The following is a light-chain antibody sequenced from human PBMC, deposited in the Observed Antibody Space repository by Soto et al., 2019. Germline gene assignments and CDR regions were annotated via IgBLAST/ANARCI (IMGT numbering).Light chain of an antibody. V-gene: IGLV2-14*01. CDR3: SSYTSSSLYV. CDR1: SSDVGGYNS. Sequence: QSVLTQPASVSGSPGQSITSSCTGTSSDVGGYNSVSWYQQHPGKAPKLMIYEVSNRPSGVSNRFSGSKSGNTASLTISGLQAEDEADYYCSSYTSSSLYVFGTGTKVTVL. J-gene: IGLJ1*01. CDR2: EVS.